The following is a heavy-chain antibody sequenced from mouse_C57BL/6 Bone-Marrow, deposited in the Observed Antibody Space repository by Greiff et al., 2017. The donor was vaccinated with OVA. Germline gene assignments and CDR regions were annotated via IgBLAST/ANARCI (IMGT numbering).Heavy chain of an antibody. CDR2: IDPSDSYT. J-gene: IGHJ3*01. D-gene: IGHD1-1*01. V-gene: IGHV1-59*01. CDR1: GYTFTSYW. Sequence: QVQLQQSGAELVRPGTSVKLSCKASGYTFTSYWMHWVKQRPGQGLEWIGVIDPSDSYTNYNQKFKGKATLTVDTSSSTAYMQLSSLTSEDSAVYYCASPYYYGSSPFAYWGQGTLVTVSA. CDR3: ASPYYYGSSPFAY.